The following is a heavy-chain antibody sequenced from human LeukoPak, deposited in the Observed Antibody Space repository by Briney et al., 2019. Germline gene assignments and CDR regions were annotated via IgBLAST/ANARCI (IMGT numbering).Heavy chain of an antibody. Sequence: ASVTVSCKASGYTFTSYDINWVRQATGQGLEWMGWMNPNSGNTGYAQKFQGRVTMTRNTSISTAYMELSSLRSEDTAVYCCARGRWIQLWLFDYWGQGTLVTVSS. CDR2: MNPNSGNT. V-gene: IGHV1-8*01. CDR1: GYTFTSYD. J-gene: IGHJ4*02. D-gene: IGHD5-18*01. CDR3: ARGRWIQLWLFDY.